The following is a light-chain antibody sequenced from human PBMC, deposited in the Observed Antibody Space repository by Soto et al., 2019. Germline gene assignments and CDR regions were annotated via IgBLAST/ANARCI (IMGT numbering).Light chain of an antibody. CDR2: KAS. Sequence: DIQMTQSPSTLSASVGDRVTITCRASQSISSWLAWYQQKPGKAPKLLIYKASSLESGVPSRFSGSGSGTEFTLTISSLQPDDFATYYCQQYNSYPGSTFGPGTKVDIK. CDR1: QSISSW. CDR3: QQYNSYPGST. V-gene: IGKV1-5*03. J-gene: IGKJ3*01.